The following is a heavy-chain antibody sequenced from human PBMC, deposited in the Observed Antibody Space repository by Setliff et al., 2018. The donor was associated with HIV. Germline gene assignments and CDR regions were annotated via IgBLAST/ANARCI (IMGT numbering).Heavy chain of an antibody. Sequence: SETLSLTCTVSGGSISSGNYYWSWIRQPAGKGLEWIGRIYSSGSTNYNPSLKSRVTISINTSKNQFSLKLGSATAADTAVYYCARSCLHYYDSSGYYPSYFDYWGQGTLVTVSS. D-gene: IGHD3-22*01. CDR2: IYSSGST. CDR3: ARSCLHYYDSSGYYPSYFDY. CDR1: GGSISSGNYY. V-gene: IGHV4-61*02. J-gene: IGHJ4*02.